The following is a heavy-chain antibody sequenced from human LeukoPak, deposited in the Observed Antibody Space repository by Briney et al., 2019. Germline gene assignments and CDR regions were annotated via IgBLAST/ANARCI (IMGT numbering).Heavy chain of an antibody. Sequence: GGSLRLSCAASGFTFSSYSMNWVRQAPGKGLEWVSSISSSSSYIYYADSVKGRFTISRDNAKNSLYLQMNSLRAEDTAVYYCARAGSGGSCPYPPCDAFDIWGQGTMVTVSS. CDR2: ISSSSSYI. CDR3: ARAGSGGSCPYPPCDAFDI. D-gene: IGHD2-15*01. CDR1: GFTFSSYS. J-gene: IGHJ3*02. V-gene: IGHV3-21*01.